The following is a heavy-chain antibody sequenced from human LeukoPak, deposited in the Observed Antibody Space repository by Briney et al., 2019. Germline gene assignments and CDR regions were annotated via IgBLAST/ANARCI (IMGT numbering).Heavy chain of an antibody. D-gene: IGHD3-3*01. V-gene: IGHV4-34*01. Sequence: SETLSLTCAVYSGSFSGYYWSWIRQPPGKGLEWIGEINHSGSTNYNPSLKSRVTMSVDTSKNQFSLKLSSVTAADTAVYYCARLSLHLLEWSPTKGKEMHYFDYWGQGTLVTVSS. CDR2: INHSGST. CDR3: ARLSLHLLEWSPTKGKEMHYFDY. J-gene: IGHJ4*02. CDR1: SGSFSGYY.